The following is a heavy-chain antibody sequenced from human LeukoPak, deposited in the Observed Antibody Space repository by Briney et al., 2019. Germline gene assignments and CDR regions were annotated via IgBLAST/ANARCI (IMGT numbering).Heavy chain of an antibody. CDR2: ISGSGGST. V-gene: IGHV3-23*01. CDR3: TSGRLGLFDN. Sequence: GGSLRLSCAASGFTFSNYAMSWVRQAPGKGLEWVSAISGSGGSTYYADSVKGRFTISRDNSKNTLYLQMNSLKTEDTAVYYCTSGRLGLFDNWGQGTLVTVSS. CDR1: GFTFSNYA. J-gene: IGHJ4*02. D-gene: IGHD2-15*01.